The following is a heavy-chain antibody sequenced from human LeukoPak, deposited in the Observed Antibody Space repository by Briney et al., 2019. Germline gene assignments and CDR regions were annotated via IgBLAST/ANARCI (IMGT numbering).Heavy chain of an antibody. J-gene: IGHJ4*02. V-gene: IGHV3-74*01. CDR2: ITSDGSST. D-gene: IGHD3-3*01. CDR1: GFTFRTFW. CDR3: ANGNGQRFLEWLHETYFDY. Sequence: GGSLRLSCAASGFTFRTFWMHWVRQAPGKGLVWVSRITSDGSSTSQADSVKGRFTISRDNAKNMLYLQMNSLRAEDTAVYFCANGNGQRFLEWLHETYFDYWGQGTLVTVSS.